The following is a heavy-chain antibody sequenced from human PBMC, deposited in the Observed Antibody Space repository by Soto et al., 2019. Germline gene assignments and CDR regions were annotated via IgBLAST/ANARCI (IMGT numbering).Heavy chain of an antibody. V-gene: IGHV3-64D*06. CDR1: GFTFSNYA. CDR3: VKDLFGMDV. J-gene: IGHJ6*02. D-gene: IGHD2-21*01. Sequence: PGGSLRLSCSASGFTFSNYAMQWVRQAPGKGLQFVSTISSNGGSTDYTDSVKGRFTISRDNSKKTLYLQMRSLETEDTALYYCVKDLFGMDVWGQGTTVTVSS. CDR2: ISSNGGST.